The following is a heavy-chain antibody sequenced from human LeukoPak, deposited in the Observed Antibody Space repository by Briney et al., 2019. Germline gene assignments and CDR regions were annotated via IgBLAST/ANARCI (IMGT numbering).Heavy chain of an antibody. V-gene: IGHV1-18*01. CDR3: ARARSGWASDAFDI. J-gene: IGHJ3*02. CDR2: ISAYNGNT. D-gene: IGHD6-19*01. Sequence: ASVKVSCKASGYTFTSYGISWVRQAPGQGLEWMGWISAYNGNTKYAQKLQGRVTMTTDTSTSTAYMELRSLRSEDTAVYYCARARSGWASDAFDIWGQGTMVTVSS. CDR1: GYTFTSYG.